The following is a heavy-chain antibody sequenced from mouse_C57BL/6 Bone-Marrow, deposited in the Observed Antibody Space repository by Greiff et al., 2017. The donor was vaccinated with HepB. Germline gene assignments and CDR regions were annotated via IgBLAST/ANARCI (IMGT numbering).Heavy chain of an antibody. D-gene: IGHD2-1*01. CDR1: GYAFSSSW. J-gene: IGHJ2*01. CDR3: ARKEGKAHY. CDR2: IYPGDGDT. Sequence: LQESGPELVKPGASVKISCKASGYAFSSSWMNWVKQRPGKGLEWIGRIYPGDGDTNYNGKFKGKATLTADKSSSTAYMQLSSLTSEDSAVYFCARKEGKAHYWGQGTTLTVSS. V-gene: IGHV1-82*01.